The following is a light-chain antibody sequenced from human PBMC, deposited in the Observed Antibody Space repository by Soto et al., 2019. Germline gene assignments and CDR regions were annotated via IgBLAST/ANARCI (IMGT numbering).Light chain of an antibody. J-gene: IGLJ1*01. Sequence: LTQPPSVSVAPGQTARITCGGNNIEIKSVHWYQQYPGKAPKLVIFEVNKRPSGVPDRFSGSKSGNTASLTVSGLQTEDEADYYCNSYAGSNNFVFGTGTKLTVL. V-gene: IGLV2-8*01. CDR3: NSYAGSNNFV. CDR2: EVN. CDR1: NIEIKS.